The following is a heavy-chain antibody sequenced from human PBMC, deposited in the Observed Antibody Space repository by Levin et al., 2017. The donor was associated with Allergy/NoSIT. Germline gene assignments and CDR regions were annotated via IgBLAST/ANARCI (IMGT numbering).Heavy chain of an antibody. CDR2: IWYDGNDK. CDR3: AREARDVYSGYVPFDY. CDR1: GFTFRNYC. V-gene: IGHV3-33*01. J-gene: IGHJ4*02. Sequence: GGSLRLSCAASGFTFRNYCMHWVRQAPGKGLEWVAVIWYDGNDKYYADSVKGRFIISRDNSKTTLYLQMNSLRAEDTAMYYCAREARDVYSGYVPFDYWGQGTLVTVSS. D-gene: IGHD5-12*01.